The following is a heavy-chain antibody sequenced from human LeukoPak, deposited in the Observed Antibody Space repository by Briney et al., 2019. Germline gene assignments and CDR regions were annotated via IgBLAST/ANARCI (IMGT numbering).Heavy chain of an antibody. D-gene: IGHD5-24*01. CDR1: GFTFSTYA. Sequence: GGSLRLSCAASGFTFSTYAMGWVRLAPGKGLEWVSGVSGSGDTTYYADSVKGRFTISRDNSKNTLFLQMKGLRAEDTARYYCAKGNGYNYIKYFDYWGQETLVTVSS. CDR2: VSGSGDTT. CDR3: AKGNGYNYIKYFDY. J-gene: IGHJ4*02. V-gene: IGHV3-23*01.